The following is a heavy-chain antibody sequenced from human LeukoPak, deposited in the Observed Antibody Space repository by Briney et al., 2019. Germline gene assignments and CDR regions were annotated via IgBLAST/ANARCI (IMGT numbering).Heavy chain of an antibody. CDR3: ATSVNWGYHY. Sequence: SQTLSLTCAISGDSVSTNRAGWHWIRQSPSRGLEWLGRTYYRSKRYNNYAVSVKSRITINPDTSKNQFCLQLNSVTPEDTAVYYCATSVNWGYHYWGQGALVTVSS. D-gene: IGHD7-27*01. V-gene: IGHV6-1*01. CDR1: GDSVSTNRAG. CDR2: TYYRSKRYN. J-gene: IGHJ4*02.